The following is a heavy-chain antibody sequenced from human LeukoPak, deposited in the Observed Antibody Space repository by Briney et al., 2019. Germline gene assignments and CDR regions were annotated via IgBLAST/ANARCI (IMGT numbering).Heavy chain of an antibody. D-gene: IGHD5-12*01. CDR1: GGSFSGYY. V-gene: IGHV4-34*01. Sequence: TSETLSLTCAVYGGSFSGYYWSWIRQPPGKGLEWIGEINHSGSTNYNPSLKSRVTISVDTSNNQFSLKLSSVTAADTAVYYCARRLFYGGYRIDYWGQGTLVTVSS. J-gene: IGHJ4*02. CDR2: INHSGST. CDR3: ARRLFYGGYRIDY.